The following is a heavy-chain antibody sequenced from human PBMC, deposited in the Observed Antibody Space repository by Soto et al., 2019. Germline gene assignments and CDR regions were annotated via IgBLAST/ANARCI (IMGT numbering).Heavy chain of an antibody. CDR2: ICHSGNT. D-gene: IGHD3-10*01. J-gene: IGHJ5*02. CDR1: GGSITIGGYC. CDR3: ARVWFGESSWFDP. Sequence: SETLSLTCTVSGGSITIGGYCWSWIRQPPGQGLEWIGYICHSGNTYYNPSLKSRVTTSLDRSKNQFSLNLSSVTAADTAVYYCARVWFGESSWFDPWGQGPLVTVSS. V-gene: IGHV4-30-2*01.